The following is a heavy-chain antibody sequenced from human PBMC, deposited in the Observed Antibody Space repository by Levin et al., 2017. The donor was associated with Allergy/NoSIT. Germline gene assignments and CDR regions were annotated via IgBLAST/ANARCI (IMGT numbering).Heavy chain of an antibody. CDR1: GFTFSSHG. V-gene: IGHV3-33*01. CDR3: ARALYYYVSSIYYPEGAFDI. J-gene: IGHJ3*02. Sequence: PGGSLRLSCVASGFTFSSHGMHWVRQAPGKGLEWVAVIWYDGSNKYYADSVKGRFTISRDNSKNTLYLQMNSLRADDTAVYYCARALYYYVSSIYYPEGAFDIWGQGTMVSVSS. D-gene: IGHD3-22*01. CDR2: IWYDGSNK.